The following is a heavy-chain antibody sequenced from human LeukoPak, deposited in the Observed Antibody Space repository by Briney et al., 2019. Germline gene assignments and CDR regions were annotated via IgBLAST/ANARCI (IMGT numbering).Heavy chain of an antibody. CDR2: ISSSSSYI. Sequence: GGSLRLSCAASGFTFSSYSMNWVRQAPGKGLEWVSSISSSSSYIYYADSVKGRFTISRDNAKNSLYLQMNSLRAEDTAVYYCARDPPLITMVRGVIIEDYWGQGTLVTVSS. CDR1: GFTFSSYS. CDR3: ARDPPLITMVRGVIIEDY. J-gene: IGHJ4*02. V-gene: IGHV3-21*01. D-gene: IGHD3-10*01.